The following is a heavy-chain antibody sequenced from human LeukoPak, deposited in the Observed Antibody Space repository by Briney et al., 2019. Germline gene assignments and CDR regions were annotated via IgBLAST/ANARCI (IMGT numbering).Heavy chain of an antibody. V-gene: IGHV4-34*01. CDR2: INHNGNT. CDR1: YGSFSGYY. D-gene: IGHD3-3*02. Sequence: SETLSLTCTVFYGSFSGYYWTWIRQPPGKGLEWIGEINHNGNTNYNPSLKSRVTISVETSKDQFSLKLSSVTAADTAVYYCASPSIGPFDYWGQGTLVTVSS. CDR3: ASPSIGPFDY. J-gene: IGHJ4*02.